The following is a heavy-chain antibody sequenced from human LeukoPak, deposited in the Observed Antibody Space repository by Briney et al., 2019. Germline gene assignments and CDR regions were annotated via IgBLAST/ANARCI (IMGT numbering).Heavy chain of an antibody. D-gene: IGHD6-13*01. J-gene: IGHJ5*02. CDR2: IYYSGST. V-gene: IGHV4-31*03. CDR1: GGSISSGGYY. CDR3: ARGVAAAGRRNNWFDP. Sequence: SETLSLTYTVSGGSISSGGYYWSWIRQHPGKGLEWIGYIYYSGSTYYNPSLKSRVTISVDTSKNQFSLKLSSVTAADTAVYYCARGVAAAGRRNNWFDPWGQGTLVTVSS.